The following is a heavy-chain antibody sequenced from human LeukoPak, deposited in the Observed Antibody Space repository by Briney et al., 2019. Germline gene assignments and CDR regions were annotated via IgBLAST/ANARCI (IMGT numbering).Heavy chain of an antibody. CDR1: GFTFSSYG. V-gene: IGHV3-30*18. CDR2: VSYDGSNK. Sequence: GESLRLSCAASGFTFSSYGMHWVRQAPGKGLEWVAGVSYDGSNKYYTDSVKGRFTISRDNSKNTLDLQMNSLRPEDTAVFYCAKGDHGDYWYLDLWGRGTLVSVS. J-gene: IGHJ2*01. D-gene: IGHD4-17*01. CDR3: AKGDHGDYWYLDL.